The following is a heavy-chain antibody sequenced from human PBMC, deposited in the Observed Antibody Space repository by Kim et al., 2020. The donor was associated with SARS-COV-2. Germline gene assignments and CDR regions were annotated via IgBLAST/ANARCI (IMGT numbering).Heavy chain of an antibody. V-gene: IGHV3-23*01. CDR3: AKEGRSWSIDY. CDR2: T. D-gene: IGHD6-13*01. Sequence: THYLEPGMGRSTISRDSSKNTLYLQMNGLRGEDTAVYYCAKEGRSWSIDYWGQGTLVTVSS. J-gene: IGHJ4*02.